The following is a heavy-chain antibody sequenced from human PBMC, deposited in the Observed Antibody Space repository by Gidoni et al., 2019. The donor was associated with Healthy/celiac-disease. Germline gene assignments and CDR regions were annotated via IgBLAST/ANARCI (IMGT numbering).Heavy chain of an antibody. D-gene: IGHD1-26*01. J-gene: IGHJ4*02. Sequence: QVQLQESGPGLVKPSQTLSLTCPVSGGSISSGGYYWSWIRQHPGKGLEWIGYIYYSGSTYYNPSLKSRVTISVDASKNQFSLKLSSVTAADTSVYYCARAGVGAPDYWGQGTLVTVSS. V-gene: IGHV4-31*03. CDR1: GGSISSGGYY. CDR3: ARAGVGAPDY. CDR2: IYYSGST.